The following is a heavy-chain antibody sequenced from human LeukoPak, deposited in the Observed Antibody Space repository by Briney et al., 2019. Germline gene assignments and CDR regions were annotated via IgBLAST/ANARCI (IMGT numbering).Heavy chain of an antibody. CDR1: GFTFTSYA. J-gene: IGHJ4*02. Sequence: PGGSLRLSCAASGFTFTSYAMSWVRQAPGKGLEWVPAISGGGGTTYFADSVKGRFTISRDNSNNTLYLQMNSLRVEDTAVYYCAKEPHYYGSGSYLDHWGQGTLVTVSS. V-gene: IGHV3-23*01. CDR2: ISGGGGTT. D-gene: IGHD3-10*01. CDR3: AKEPHYYGSGSYLDH.